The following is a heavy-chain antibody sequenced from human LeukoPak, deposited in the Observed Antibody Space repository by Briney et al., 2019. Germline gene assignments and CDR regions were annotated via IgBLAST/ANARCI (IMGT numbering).Heavy chain of an antibody. CDR3: ARDGEGDEGWDY. J-gene: IGHJ4*02. Sequence: SETLSLTCTVSGVSIRSHYWIWIRQPPGKGLEWIGHISYSGSTNYNPSLKSRVTISVDASKNQFSLRLSSVTAADTAVYYCARDGEGDEGWDYWGQGTLVTVSS. V-gene: IGHV4-59*11. D-gene: IGHD7-27*01. CDR2: ISYSGST. CDR1: GVSIRSHY.